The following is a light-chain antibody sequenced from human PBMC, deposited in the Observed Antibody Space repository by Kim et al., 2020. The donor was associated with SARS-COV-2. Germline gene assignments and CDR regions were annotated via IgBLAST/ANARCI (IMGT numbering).Light chain of an antibody. J-gene: IGKJ5*01. CDR3: QQYNNWPPIT. CDR1: QSVSHN. CDR2: GAS. V-gene: IGKV3-15*01. Sequence: SPGERATLSCRASQSVSHNVAWYQQKPGQAPRLIMYGASTRATGIPARFSGSGSGTEFTLTITSLQSEDFAVYYCQQYNNWPPITFGQGTRLEIK.